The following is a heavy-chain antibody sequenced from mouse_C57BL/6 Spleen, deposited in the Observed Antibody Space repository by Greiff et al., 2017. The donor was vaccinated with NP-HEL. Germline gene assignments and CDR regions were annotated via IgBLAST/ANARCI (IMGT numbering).Heavy chain of an antibody. D-gene: IGHD2-1*01. V-gene: IGHV1-69*01. CDR2: IDPSDSYT. Sequence: VQLQQPGAELVMPGASVKLSCKASGYTFTSSWMHWVKQRPGQGLEWIGEIDPSDSYTNYNQKFKGKSTLTVDKSSSTAYMQLSSLTSEDSAVYYCARHGNDYWGQGTTLTVSS. J-gene: IGHJ2*01. CDR3: ARHGNDY. CDR1: GYTFTSSW.